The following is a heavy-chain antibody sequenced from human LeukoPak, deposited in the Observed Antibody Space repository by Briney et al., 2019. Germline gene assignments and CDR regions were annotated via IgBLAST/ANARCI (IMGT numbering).Heavy chain of an antibody. V-gene: IGHV3-7*01. CDR1: GFTFTTYW. CDR3: AKVQTGYYYYYYVDV. CDR2: INQDGSEK. J-gene: IGHJ6*03. Sequence: GGSLRLSCAASGFTFTTYWMGWVRQAPGKGLEWVANINQDGSEKYYVDSVKGRFTISRDNSKNTLYLQMNSLRVEDTAVYYCAKVQTGYYYYYYVDVWGKGTTVTISS.